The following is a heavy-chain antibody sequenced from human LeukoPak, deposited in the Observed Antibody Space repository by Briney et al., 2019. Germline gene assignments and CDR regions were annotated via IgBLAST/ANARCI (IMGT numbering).Heavy chain of an antibody. V-gene: IGHV4-61*02. CDR2: IYTSGST. Sequence: PSQTLSLTCTVSGGSISSGSYYWSWIRQPAGKGLEWIGRIYTSGSTNYNPSLKSRVTISVDTSKNQFSLKLSSVTAADTAVYYCARQGLRETWYYFDYWGQGTLVTVSS. J-gene: IGHJ4*02. CDR1: GGSISSGSYY. D-gene: IGHD3-10*01. CDR3: ARQGLRETWYYFDY.